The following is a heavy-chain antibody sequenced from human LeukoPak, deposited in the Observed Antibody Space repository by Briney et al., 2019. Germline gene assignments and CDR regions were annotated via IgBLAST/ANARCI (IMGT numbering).Heavy chain of an antibody. D-gene: IGHD4/OR15-4a*01. J-gene: IGHJ4*02. CDR2: ISGSGGST. Sequence: PGGTLRLSCAASGFTFSSYGMSWVRQAPGKGLEWVSAISGSGGSTYYADSVKGRFTISRDNSKNTLYLQMNSLRAEDTAVYYCARRAGAYSHPYDYWGQGTPVTVSS. CDR1: GFTFSSYG. CDR3: ARRAGAYSHPYDY. V-gene: IGHV3-23*01.